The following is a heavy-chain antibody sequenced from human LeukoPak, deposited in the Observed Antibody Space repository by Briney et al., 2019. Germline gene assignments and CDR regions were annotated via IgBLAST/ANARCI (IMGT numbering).Heavy chain of an antibody. V-gene: IGHV3-74*01. J-gene: IGHJ1*01. Sequence: GGSLRLSCAASGFTFSSYWMHWVRQAPGKGLVWVSGINTDGSRTFYADSVKGRFTISKDNAKNTLYLQMNSLRADDTAVYYCNGANAERWGQGTLVTVSS. CDR2: INTDGSRT. CDR1: GFTFSSYW. D-gene: IGHD2-8*01. CDR3: NGANAER.